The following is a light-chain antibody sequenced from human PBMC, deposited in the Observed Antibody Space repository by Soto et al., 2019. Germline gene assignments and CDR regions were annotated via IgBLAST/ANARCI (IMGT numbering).Light chain of an antibody. Sequence: EIVLTQSPGTLSLSPGERATLSCRASQSVSSSYLAWYQRKPGQAPRPLIYGASSRAIGIPDRFSGSGSGTDFTLTISRLEPEDFAVYYCQQYASSPRTFRQVTKV. CDR3: QQYASSPRT. CDR2: GAS. CDR1: QSVSSSY. J-gene: IGKJ1*01. V-gene: IGKV3-20*01.